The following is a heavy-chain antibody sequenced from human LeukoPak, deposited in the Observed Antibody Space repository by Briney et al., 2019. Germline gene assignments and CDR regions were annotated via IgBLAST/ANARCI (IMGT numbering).Heavy chain of an antibody. CDR1: GGTFNSYA. CDR2: IIPIFGTT. CDR3: ARDVGITVADSFDP. V-gene: IGHV1-69*06. D-gene: IGHD6-13*01. Sequence: ASVKVSCKASGGTFNSYAISWVRQAPGQGLEWMGGIIPIFGTTNYARKFRGRVTLTADKSTRTAYMELSSLRSDDTAMYYCARDVGITVADSFDPWGQGALVTVSS. J-gene: IGHJ5*02.